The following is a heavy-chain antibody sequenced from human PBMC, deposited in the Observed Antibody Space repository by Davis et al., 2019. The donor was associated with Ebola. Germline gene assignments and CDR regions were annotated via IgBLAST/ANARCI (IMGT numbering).Heavy chain of an antibody. CDR3: ATVYGSGSYKAYYGMDV. V-gene: IGHV5-51*01. CDR1: GYSFTSYW. J-gene: IGHJ6*02. D-gene: IGHD3-10*01. Sequence: GESLKISCTGSGYSFTSYWIGWVRQMPGKGLEWMGIIYPGDSDTRYSPSFQGQVTISADKSISTAYLQWSSLKASDTAMYYCATVYGSGSYKAYYGMDVWGQGTTVTVSS. CDR2: IYPGDSDT.